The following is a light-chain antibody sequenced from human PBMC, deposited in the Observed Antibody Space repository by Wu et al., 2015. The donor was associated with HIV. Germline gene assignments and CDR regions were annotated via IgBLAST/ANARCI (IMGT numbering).Light chain of an antibody. V-gene: IGKV1-39*01. CDR2: VRS. CDR3: QQSYSKSPYT. J-gene: IGKJ2*01. Sequence: QKPRVKTPNLPDLLVRSSLRSGSGQGSSGRGSGTDFTLTISSLQPEDFASYYCQQSYSKSPYTFGQGTKLDIK.